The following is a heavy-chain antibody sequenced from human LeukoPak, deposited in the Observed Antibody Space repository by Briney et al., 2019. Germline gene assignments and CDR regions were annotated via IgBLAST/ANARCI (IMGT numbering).Heavy chain of an antibody. CDR2: IRKDGGAK. CDR1: GFPFSTYW. J-gene: IGHJ4*02. D-gene: IGHD3-22*01. V-gene: IGHV3-7*01. CDR3: ASSHDSSGND. Sequence: GGSLRLSCAASGFPFSTYWMAWVRQAPGKGLDWVANIRKDGGAKFYAASVKGRFIISRDNAKNSLYLQMNNLRDEDTAVYRCASSHDSSGNDWGQGTLVTV.